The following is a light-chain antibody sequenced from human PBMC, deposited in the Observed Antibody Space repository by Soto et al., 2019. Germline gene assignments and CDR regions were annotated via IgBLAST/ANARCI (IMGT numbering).Light chain of an antibody. CDR3: CSYAGSSTRV. J-gene: IGLJ3*02. CDR1: SSNIGADFD. Sequence: QSVLTQPPSVSGAPGQTVTISCTGSSSNIGADFDVHWYQHLPGTAPKLLISRNDNRPSGVPDRFSGSKSGTSASLAITGLQVEDEGDYYCCSYAGSSTRVFGGGTKLTVL. CDR2: RND. V-gene: IGLV1-40*01.